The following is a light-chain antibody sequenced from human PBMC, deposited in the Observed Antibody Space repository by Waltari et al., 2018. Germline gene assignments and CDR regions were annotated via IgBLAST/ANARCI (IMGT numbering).Light chain of an antibody. CDR2: KDT. V-gene: IGLV3-27*01. Sequence: SYELTQPSSVSVSPGQTARLTCPGDVLTEKYARWFQQKPGQAPVLVIFKDTERPSGISERFSGSSSGTTVTLTIRGAQVEDEGDYYCYAAADNNRVFGGGTKLTVL. CDR3: YAAADNNRV. CDR1: VLTEKY. J-gene: IGLJ3*02.